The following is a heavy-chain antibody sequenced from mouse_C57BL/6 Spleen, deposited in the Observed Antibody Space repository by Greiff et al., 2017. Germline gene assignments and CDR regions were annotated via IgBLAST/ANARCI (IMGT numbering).Heavy chain of an antibody. CDR2: ISSGSSTI. CDR3: ARGLWNYAMDY. Sequence: EVKLMESGGGLVKPGGSLKLSCAASGFTFSDYGMHWVRQAPEKGLEWVAYISSGSSTIYYADTVKGRFTISRDNAKNTLFLQMTSLRSEDTAMYYCARGLWNYAMDYWGQGTSVTVSS. CDR1: GFTFSDYG. D-gene: IGHD1-1*02. V-gene: IGHV5-17*01. J-gene: IGHJ4*01.